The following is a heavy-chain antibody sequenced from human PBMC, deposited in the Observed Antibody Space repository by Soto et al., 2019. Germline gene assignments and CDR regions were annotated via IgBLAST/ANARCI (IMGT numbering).Heavy chain of an antibody. J-gene: IGHJ4*02. D-gene: IGHD1-26*01. CDR2: IIPIFGTA. Sequence: QVQLVQSGAEVKKPGSSVKVSCKASGGTFSSYSINWVRQAPGQGLECMGDIIPIFGTANYAQKFQGRVTITADESTSTAYMELSSLRSEYTAVYYCARDGGRHSGGIDYWGQGTLVTVSS. CDR3: ARDGGRHSGGIDY. V-gene: IGHV1-69*01. CDR1: GGTFSSYS.